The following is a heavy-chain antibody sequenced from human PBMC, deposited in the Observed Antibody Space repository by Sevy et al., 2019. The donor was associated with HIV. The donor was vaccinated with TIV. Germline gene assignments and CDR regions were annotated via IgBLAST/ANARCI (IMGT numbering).Heavy chain of an antibody. D-gene: IGHD6-19*01. CDR1: GFTFSSYS. CDR2: ISSSSSAI. Sequence: GGFLRLSCAASGFTFSSYSMNCVRQAPGRGLEWISYISSSSSAIYYADSVKGRFTISRDNAKNSLYLQMNSLRDADTAGYYCAREQWQLYADDAFDIWGQGTLVSVSS. CDR3: AREQWQLYADDAFDI. J-gene: IGHJ3*02. V-gene: IGHV3-48*02.